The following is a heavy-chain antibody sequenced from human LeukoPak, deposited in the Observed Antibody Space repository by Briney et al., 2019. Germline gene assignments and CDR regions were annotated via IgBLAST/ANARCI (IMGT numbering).Heavy chain of an antibody. Sequence: GGSLRLSCAASGFTFSSYGIHWVRQAPGKGLEWVAFIRYDGSNKYHADSVKGRFTISRDNSKNTLYLQMNSLRAEDTAVYYCAKEDVLLWFGNPPLWFDPWGQGTLVTVSS. CDR1: GFTFSSYG. V-gene: IGHV3-30*02. CDR2: IRYDGSNK. J-gene: IGHJ5*02. D-gene: IGHD3-10*01. CDR3: AKEDVLLWFGNPPLWFDP.